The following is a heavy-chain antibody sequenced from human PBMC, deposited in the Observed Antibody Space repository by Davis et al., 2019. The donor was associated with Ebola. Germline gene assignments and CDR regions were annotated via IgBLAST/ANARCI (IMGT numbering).Heavy chain of an antibody. CDR2: ISAYNGNT. Sequence: ASVKVSCKASGYTFTSYGISWVRQAPGQGLEWMGWISAYNGNTNYAQKLQGRVTMTTDTSTSTAYMELSSLRSDDTVVYYCARTGRVRGGISNWFDPWGQGTMVTVSS. CDR1: GYTFTSYG. D-gene: IGHD3-10*01. V-gene: IGHV1-18*01. CDR3: ARTGRVRGGISNWFDP. J-gene: IGHJ5*02.